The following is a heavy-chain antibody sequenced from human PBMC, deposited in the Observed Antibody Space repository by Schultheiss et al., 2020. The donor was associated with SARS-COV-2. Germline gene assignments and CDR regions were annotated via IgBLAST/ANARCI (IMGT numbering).Heavy chain of an antibody. CDR1: GFTFDDYA. CDR2: ISWNSGSI. CDR3: AKVANSGSYNDAFDI. V-gene: IGHV3-9*01. Sequence: GGSLRLSCAASGFTFDDYAMHWVRQAPGKGLEWVSGISWNSGSIGYADSVKGRFTISRDNAKNSLYLQMNSLRAEDTALYYCAKVANSGSYNDAFDIWGQGTMVTVSS. J-gene: IGHJ3*02. D-gene: IGHD1-26*01.